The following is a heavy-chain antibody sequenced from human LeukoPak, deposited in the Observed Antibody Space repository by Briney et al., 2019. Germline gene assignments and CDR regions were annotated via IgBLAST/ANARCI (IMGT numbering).Heavy chain of an antibody. D-gene: IGHD3-22*01. CDR1: GGPISTYY. J-gene: IGHJ5*01. Sequence: SETLSLTCTVSGGPISTYYWSWIRQPPGKRLEWIGYVSYSGGTNYNPSLKSRATISVDTSKNQFSLKLTSVTAADTALYYCARADDRSGYFGGRFDSWGQGTLVTVSS. V-gene: IGHV4-59*01. CDR3: ARADDRSGYFGGRFDS. CDR2: VSYSGGT.